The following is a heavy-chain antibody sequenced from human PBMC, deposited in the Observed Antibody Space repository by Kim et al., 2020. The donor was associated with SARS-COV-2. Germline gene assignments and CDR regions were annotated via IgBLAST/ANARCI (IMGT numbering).Heavy chain of an antibody. CDR3: ATAGYYRFDN. V-gene: IGHV3-74*01. CDR2: I. Sequence: INYADSVKGRFTISRDNAKNMLYLQMNSLTADDTAVYYCATAGYYRFDNWRQGILVTVSS. D-gene: IGHD1-26*01. J-gene: IGHJ4*02.